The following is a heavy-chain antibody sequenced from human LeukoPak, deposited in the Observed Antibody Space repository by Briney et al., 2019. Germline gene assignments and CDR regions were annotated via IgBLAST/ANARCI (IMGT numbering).Heavy chain of an antibody. V-gene: IGHV4-4*02. CDR3: AIPSSSWYFYPDY. Sequence: PSGTLSLTCAVSGGSTSSSNWWSWVRQPPGKGLEWIGEIYHSGSTNYNPSLKSRVTISVDKSKNQFSLKLSSVTAADTAVYYCAIPSSSWYFYPDYWGQGTLVTVSS. J-gene: IGHJ4*02. CDR1: GGSTSSSNW. D-gene: IGHD6-13*01. CDR2: IYHSGST.